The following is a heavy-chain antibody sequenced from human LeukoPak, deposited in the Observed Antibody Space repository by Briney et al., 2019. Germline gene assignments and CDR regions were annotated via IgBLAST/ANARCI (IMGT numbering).Heavy chain of an antibody. J-gene: IGHJ4*02. CDR1: GGSFSGYY. CDR3: ARGGVRYFDWLLPYFDY. CDR2: INHSGST. V-gene: IGHV4-34*01. D-gene: IGHD3-9*01. Sequence: SETLSLTCAVYGGSFSGYYWSWIRQPPGKGLEWIGEINHSGSTNYNPSLKSRVTISVDTFKNQFSLKLSSVTAADTAVYYCARGGVRYFDWLLPYFDYWGQGTLVTVSS.